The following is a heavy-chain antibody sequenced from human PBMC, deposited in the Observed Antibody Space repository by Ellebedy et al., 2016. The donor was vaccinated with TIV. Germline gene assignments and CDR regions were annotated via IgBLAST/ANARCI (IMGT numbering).Heavy chain of an antibody. J-gene: IGHJ6*02. CDR2: ISGSGGST. CDR1: GFTFSSYA. Sequence: GGSLRLSXAASGFTFSSYAMSWVRQAPGKGLEWVSAISGSGGSTYYADSVKGRFTISRDNSKNTLYLQMNSLRAEDTAVYYCAKGLLWSGYLYYGMDVWGQGTTVTVSS. V-gene: IGHV3-23*01. D-gene: IGHD3-3*01. CDR3: AKGLLWSGYLYYGMDV.